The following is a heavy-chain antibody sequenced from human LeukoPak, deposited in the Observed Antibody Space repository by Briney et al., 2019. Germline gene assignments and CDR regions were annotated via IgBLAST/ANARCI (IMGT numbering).Heavy chain of an antibody. V-gene: IGHV1-69*01. Sequence: KASXGTFSSYAISWVRQAPGQGLEWMGGIIPIFGTANYAQKFQGRVTITADESTSTAYMELSSLRSEDTAVYYCARQPRSGKLGGYWGQGTLVTVSS. CDR1: XGTFSSYA. J-gene: IGHJ4*02. CDR2: IIPIFGTA. CDR3: ARQPRSGKLGGY. D-gene: IGHD2-15*01.